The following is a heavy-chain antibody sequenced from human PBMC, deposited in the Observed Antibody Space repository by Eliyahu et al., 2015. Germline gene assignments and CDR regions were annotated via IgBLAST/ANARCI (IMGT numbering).Heavy chain of an antibody. CDR1: GFSXRSXG. Sequence: QVQLVESGGGVVQPGRSLRLXXAAXGFSXRSXGMHWVRQAPGKGLEWVAALWYDGSTQYYAESVKGRFSISRDNSKNTLYLQMNSLRAEDTAVYYCARSGTYLLYFDYWGQGTLVTVSS. CDR3: ARSGTYLLYFDY. CDR2: LWYDGSTQ. V-gene: IGHV3-33*01. J-gene: IGHJ4*02. D-gene: IGHD1-26*01.